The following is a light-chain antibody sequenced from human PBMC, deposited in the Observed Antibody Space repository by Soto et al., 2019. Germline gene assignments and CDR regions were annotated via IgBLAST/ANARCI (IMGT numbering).Light chain of an antibody. J-gene: IGKJ2*01. CDR1: QSLVHSDGNTY. Sequence: DVVMTQSPLSLPVTLGQPASISCRSSQSLVHSDGNTYLNWFQQRPGQSPRRLISKVSNRDSGVPDRFSGSASGTDFTQKISRVEAEDVGVYYCMQGTHWPYTFGQGTKMEIK. CDR2: KVS. CDR3: MQGTHWPYT. V-gene: IGKV2-30*02.